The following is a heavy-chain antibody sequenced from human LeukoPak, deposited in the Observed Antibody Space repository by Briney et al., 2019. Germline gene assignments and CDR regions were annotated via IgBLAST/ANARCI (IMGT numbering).Heavy chain of an antibody. D-gene: IGHD6-13*01. V-gene: IGHV3-7*01. CDR1: GFTFNTHW. CDR3: AQLPAYSSSWGDYYYYMDV. J-gene: IGHJ6*03. Sequence: GGSLRLSCAASGFTFNTHWMTWVRQAPGKGLEWVATIQPDGSEKYYSDSVKGRFTISRDNSRDSLYLQMNSLRAEDTAVYYCAQLPAYSSSWGDYYYYMDVWGKGTTVTVSS. CDR2: IQPDGSEK.